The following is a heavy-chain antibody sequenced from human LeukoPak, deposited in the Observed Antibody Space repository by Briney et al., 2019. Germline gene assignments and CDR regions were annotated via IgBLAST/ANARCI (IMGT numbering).Heavy chain of an antibody. CDR3: ARQGNGILTGYCTYFDY. Sequence: PSETLSLTCTVSGGSISSYYWSWIRQPAGEGLEWIGYIYYSGTTNYNPSLKSRVTISVDTSKNQFSLKLSSVTAADTAVYYCARQGNGILTGYCTYFDYWGQGTLVTVSS. V-gene: IGHV4-59*01. D-gene: IGHD3-9*01. CDR2: IYYSGTT. CDR1: GGSISSYY. J-gene: IGHJ4*02.